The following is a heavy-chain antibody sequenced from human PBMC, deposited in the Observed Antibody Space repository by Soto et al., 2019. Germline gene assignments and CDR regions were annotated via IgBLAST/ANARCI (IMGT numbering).Heavy chain of an antibody. V-gene: IGHV3-21*01. CDR1: GFTFSSYS. Sequence: GSLRLSCAASGFTFSSYSMNWVRQAPGKGLEWVSSISSSSSYIYYADSVKGRFTISRDNAKNSLYLQMNSLRAEDTAVYYCARAHYSSSGINWFDPWGQGTLVTVSS. CDR3: ARAHYSSSGINWFDP. D-gene: IGHD6-6*01. CDR2: ISSSSSYI. J-gene: IGHJ5*02.